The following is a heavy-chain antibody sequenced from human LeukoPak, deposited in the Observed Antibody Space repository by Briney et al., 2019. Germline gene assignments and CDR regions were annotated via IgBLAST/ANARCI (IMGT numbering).Heavy chain of an antibody. J-gene: IGHJ6*03. D-gene: IGHD6-19*01. Sequence: PSETLSLTCTVSGGSISSYYWSWIRQPPGKGLEWIGYIYYSGSTNYNPSLKSRVTISVDTSKNQFSLKLSSVTAADTAVYYCARDFHSSGWNIGYMDVWGKGTTVTVSS. V-gene: IGHV4-59*01. CDR1: GGSISSYY. CDR2: IYYSGST. CDR3: ARDFHSSGWNIGYMDV.